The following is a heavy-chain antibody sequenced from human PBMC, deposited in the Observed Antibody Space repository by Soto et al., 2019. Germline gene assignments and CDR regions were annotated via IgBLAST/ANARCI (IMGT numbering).Heavy chain of an antibody. V-gene: IGHV4-59*01. Sequence: SETLSLTCTVSGVPISSYYWNWIRQPPGKGLEWIGYIYYSGSTHYNPSLKSRVAISVDTSKSQLSLRLSSVTAADTAVYYCAGGYNSAWSDYFDYWGQGNVVTVSS. CDR3: AGGYNSAWSDYFDY. CDR2: IYYSGST. CDR1: GVPISSYY. D-gene: IGHD6-19*01. J-gene: IGHJ4*02.